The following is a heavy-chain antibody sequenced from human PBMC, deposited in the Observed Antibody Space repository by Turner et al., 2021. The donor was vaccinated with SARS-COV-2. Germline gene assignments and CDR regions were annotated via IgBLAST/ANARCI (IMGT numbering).Heavy chain of an antibody. CDR3: ADY. D-gene: IGHD5-18*01. J-gene: IGHJ4*02. V-gene: IGHV3-35*01. CDR2: VSWNGSRT. Sequence: EVQLVESGGGLVQPGGSLRLSCAASGFTFSNSDMNWVHQAPVKGLEWVSGVSWNGSRTHYADSVKGRFIISRDNSRNTLYLQTNSLRTRGYTYDAVADYWGQGTLVTVSS. CDR1: GFTFSNSD.